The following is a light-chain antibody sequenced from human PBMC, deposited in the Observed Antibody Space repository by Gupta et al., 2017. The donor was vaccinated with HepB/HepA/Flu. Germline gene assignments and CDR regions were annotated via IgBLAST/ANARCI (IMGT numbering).Light chain of an antibody. V-gene: IGLV2-14*03. CDR2: DDS. Sequence: QSALTQPASVSGSPGQSITISCTGTSSDVGTYNSVSWYHQYPGKAPKLLIYDDSNRPSGLSNRFSGSKSGTTASLTISGLQAEDEAEYYCSSFTGTNNLVVFGGGTKLTVL. CDR3: SSFTGTNNLVV. CDR1: SSDVGTYNS. J-gene: IGLJ2*01.